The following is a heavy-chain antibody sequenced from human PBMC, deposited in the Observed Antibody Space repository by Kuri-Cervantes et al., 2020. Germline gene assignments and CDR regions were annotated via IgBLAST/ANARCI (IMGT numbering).Heavy chain of an antibody. CDR3: AAYDSSGYYYGH. D-gene: IGHD3-22*01. J-gene: IGHJ4*02. V-gene: IGHV4-59*01. CDR2: TYYSGST. CDR1: GGSISSYY. Sequence: SETLSLTCTVSGGSISSYYWGWIRQPPGKGLEWIGYTYYSGSTNYNPSLKSRVTISVDTSKNQFSLKLSSVTAADTAVYYCAAYDSSGYYYGHWGQGTLVTVSS.